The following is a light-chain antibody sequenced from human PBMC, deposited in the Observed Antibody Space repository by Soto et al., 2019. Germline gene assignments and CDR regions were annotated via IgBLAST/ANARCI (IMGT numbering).Light chain of an antibody. CDR3: QQYQNWPPLT. Sequence: EIVMTQSPATLSVSPGERATLSCRASQSVSYNLAWYQQKPGQGPRLLIYSAFTRATGIPARFSGSGSGTEFTLTTSSLQSEDFGVYYCQQYQNWPPLTFGGGTKVEIK. CDR2: SAF. V-gene: IGKV3-15*01. J-gene: IGKJ4*01. CDR1: QSVSYN.